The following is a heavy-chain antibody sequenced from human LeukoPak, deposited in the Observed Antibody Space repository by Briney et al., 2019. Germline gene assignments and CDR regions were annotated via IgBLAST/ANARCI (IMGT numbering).Heavy chain of an antibody. CDR1: GGSISSYY. Sequence: SETLSLTCTVCGGSISSYYWSWIRQPPGKGLEWIGYIYYSGSTNYNPSLKSRVTISVDTSKNQFSLKLSSVTAADTAVYYCARLRRIAAAGTAYYYYYYGMDVWGQGTTVTVSS. CDR2: IYYSGST. CDR3: ARLRRIAAAGTAYYYYYYGMDV. V-gene: IGHV4-59*08. D-gene: IGHD6-13*01. J-gene: IGHJ6*02.